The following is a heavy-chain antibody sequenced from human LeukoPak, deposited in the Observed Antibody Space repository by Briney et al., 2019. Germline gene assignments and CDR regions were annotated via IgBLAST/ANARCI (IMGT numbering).Heavy chain of an antibody. CDR3: ARDPAPSNPLLGATPPGYYYMDV. CDR2: IIPIFGTA. D-gene: IGHD1-26*01. J-gene: IGHJ6*03. V-gene: IGHV1-69*05. CDR1: GGTFSSYA. Sequence: GASVKVSCKASGGTFSSYAISWVRQAPGQGLEWMGGIIPIFGTANYAQKFQGRVTITTDESTSTAYMELSSLRSEDTAVYYCARDPAPSNPLLGATPPGYYYMDVWGEGTTVTVSS.